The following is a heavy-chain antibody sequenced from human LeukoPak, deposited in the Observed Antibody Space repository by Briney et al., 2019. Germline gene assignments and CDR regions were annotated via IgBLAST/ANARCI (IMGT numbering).Heavy chain of an antibody. J-gene: IGHJ5*02. CDR1: GGSISSYY. D-gene: IGHD6-19*01. V-gene: IGHV4-59*12. CDR2: IYYSGST. CDR3: ARVRRNIAVAGTGGWFDP. Sequence: SETLSLTCTVSGGSISSYYWSWIRQPPGKGLEWIGYIYYSGSTNYNPSLKSRVTISVDTSKNQFSLKLSSVTATDTAVYYCARVRRNIAVAGTGGWFDPWGQGTLVTVSS.